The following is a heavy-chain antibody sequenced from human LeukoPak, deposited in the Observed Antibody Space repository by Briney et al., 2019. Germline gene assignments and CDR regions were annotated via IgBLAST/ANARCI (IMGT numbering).Heavy chain of an antibody. CDR2: IYYSGST. V-gene: IGHV4-39*01. J-gene: IGHJ3*02. CDR3: ARQMSSGWYGDAFDI. D-gene: IGHD6-19*01. CDR1: GGSISSSSYY. Sequence: PSETLSLTCTVSGGSISSSSYYWGWIRQPPGKGLEWIGSIYYSGSTYYNPSLKSRVTISVDTSKNQFSLKLSSVTAADTAVYYCARQMSSGWYGDAFDIWGQGTMVTVSS.